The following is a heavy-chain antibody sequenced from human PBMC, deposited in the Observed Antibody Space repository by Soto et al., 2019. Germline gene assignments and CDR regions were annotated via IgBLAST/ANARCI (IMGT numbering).Heavy chain of an antibody. CDR3: AKLGEGAALYYYGMDV. CDR1: GFTFSSYA. V-gene: IGHV3-23*01. J-gene: IGHJ6*02. CDR2: ISGSGGST. D-gene: IGHD6-13*01. Sequence: GESLKISCAASGFTFSSYAMSWVRQAPGKGLEWVSAISGSGGSTYYADSVKGRFTISRDNSKNTLYLQMNSLRAEDTAVYYCAKLGEGAALYYYGMDVWGQGTTVTVSS.